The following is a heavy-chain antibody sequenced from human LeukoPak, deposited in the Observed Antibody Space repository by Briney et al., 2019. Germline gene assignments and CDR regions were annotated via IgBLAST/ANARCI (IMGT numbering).Heavy chain of an antibody. Sequence: GGSLRLSCAASGFTFSSYDMHWVRQAPGKGLEWVSVISGSGGNTFYADSVKGRFTISRDNSKNTLYLQLNTLRAEDTALYYCAKRGGTESFFFFSYMDVWGKGTTVTVSS. CDR1: GFTFSSYD. CDR3: AKRGGTESFFFFSYMDV. D-gene: IGHD2-15*01. J-gene: IGHJ6*03. V-gene: IGHV3-23*01. CDR2: ISGSGGNT.